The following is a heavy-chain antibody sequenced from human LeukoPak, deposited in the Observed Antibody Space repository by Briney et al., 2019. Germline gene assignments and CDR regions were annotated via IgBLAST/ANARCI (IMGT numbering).Heavy chain of an antibody. CDR3: ANINSSGWPRGAFDI. V-gene: IGHV3-23*01. J-gene: IGHJ3*02. CDR2: ISGSGGST. CDR1: GFTFSSYA. Sequence: GGSLRLSCAASGFTFSSYAMHWVRQAPGKGLEWVSAISGSGGSTYYADSVKGRFTISRDNSKNTLYLQMNSLRAEDTAVYYCANINSSGWPRGAFDIWGQGTMVTVSS. D-gene: IGHD6-19*01.